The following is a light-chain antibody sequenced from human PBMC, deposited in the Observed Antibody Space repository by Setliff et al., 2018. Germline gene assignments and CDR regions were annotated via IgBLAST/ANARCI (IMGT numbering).Light chain of an antibody. J-gene: IGLJ1*01. CDR2: DVN. V-gene: IGLV2-14*03. CDR1: SSDVGGYKY. Sequence: QSVLTQPASVSGSPGQSITISCTGTSSDVGGYKYVSWYQHHPGKAPKVVIYDVNQRPSGVSNRFSGSKSGNTASLSIPGLQAEDEADYYCNSYTRSDTFVFGTGTKVTV. CDR3: NSYTRSDTFV.